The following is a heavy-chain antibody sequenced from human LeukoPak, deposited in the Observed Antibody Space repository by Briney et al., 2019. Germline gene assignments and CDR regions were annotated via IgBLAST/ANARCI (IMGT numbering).Heavy chain of an antibody. J-gene: IGHJ4*02. CDR3: ARNFVGGATYFDY. CDR1: GFTFSSSS. D-gene: IGHD1-26*01. V-gene: IGHV3-48*04. CDR2: ISSSSSTI. Sequence: GGSLRLSCAASGFTFSSSSMNWVRQAPDKGLEWVSYISSSSSTIHYADSVKGRFTISRDNAKNSLYLQMNSLRAEDTAVYYCARNFVGGATYFDYWGQGTLVTVSS.